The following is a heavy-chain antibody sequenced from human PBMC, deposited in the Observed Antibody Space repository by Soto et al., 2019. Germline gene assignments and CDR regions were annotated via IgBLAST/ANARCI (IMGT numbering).Heavy chain of an antibody. V-gene: IGHV4-59*01. CDR1: GGSISSYY. Sequence: SETLSLTCTVSGGSISSYYWSWIRQPPGKGLEWIGYIYYSGSTNYNPSLKSRVTISVDTSKNQFSLKLSSVTAADTAVYYCARDHVIDRYSSSWNWFDPWGRGTLVTVSS. CDR2: IYYSGST. CDR3: ARDHVIDRYSSSWNWFDP. D-gene: IGHD6-13*01. J-gene: IGHJ5*02.